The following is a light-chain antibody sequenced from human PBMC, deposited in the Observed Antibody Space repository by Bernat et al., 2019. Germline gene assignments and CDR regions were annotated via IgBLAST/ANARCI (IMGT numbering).Light chain of an antibody. CDR1: QSVSSSF. CDR3: QQYGSSPIT. V-gene: IGKV3-20*01. J-gene: IGKJ5*01. Sequence: EIVLTQSPGTLSLSPGERATLSCRASQSVSSSFLAWYQQKPGQAPRLLIYDASARATGIPDRLSSSGSGTDFTLTISRLEPEDFAVYYCQQYGSSPITFGQGTRLEIK. CDR2: DAS.